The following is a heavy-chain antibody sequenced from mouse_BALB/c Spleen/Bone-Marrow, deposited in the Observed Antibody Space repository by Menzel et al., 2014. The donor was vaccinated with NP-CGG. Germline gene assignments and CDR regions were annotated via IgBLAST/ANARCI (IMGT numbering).Heavy chain of an antibody. Sequence: VQLQQSGAELAKPGASVKMSCKASGYTFTDYWMHWVKRRPGQGLEWIGYINPSSGYTEYNQKFKDKATLTADKSSSTTYMQLIILTSEDSAVYYCARRYGSLWYFNVWGAGTTVTVSS. CDR2: INPSSGYT. CDR1: GYTFTDYW. D-gene: IGHD1-1*01. CDR3: ARRYGSLWYFNV. V-gene: IGHV1-7*01. J-gene: IGHJ1*01.